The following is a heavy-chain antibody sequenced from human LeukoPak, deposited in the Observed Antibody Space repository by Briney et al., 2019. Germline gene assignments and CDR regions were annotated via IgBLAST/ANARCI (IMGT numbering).Heavy chain of an antibody. CDR3: PKRGYHYVWGSYRRQYFDY. Sequence: PGGSLRLSCVASGFTFSSYGMRWGRQGPGGGLGWVAFIWDDASNKYYAAYVKGRFTISRDNSKNTLDLQMNSWRVEDTAVYYCPKRGYHYVWGSYRRQYFDYWSQGTLATV. D-gene: IGHD3-16*02. CDR2: IWDDASNK. V-gene: IGHV3-30*02. J-gene: IGHJ4*02. CDR1: GFTFSSYG.